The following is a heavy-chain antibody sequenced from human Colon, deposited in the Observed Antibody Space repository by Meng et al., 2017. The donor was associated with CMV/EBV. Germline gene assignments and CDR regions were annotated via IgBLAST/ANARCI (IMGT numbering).Heavy chain of an antibody. CDR1: GFTFNTST. CDR2: IKEDGTGQ. D-gene: IGHD2-21*01. J-gene: IGHJ6*02. V-gene: IGHV3-7*01. Sequence: GGSLRLSCAASGFTFNTSTLTWVRQAPGKGLEWVANIKEDGTGQWYVDSVKGRFTISRDDAKKSVYLQMNSLRAEDTAVYYCVRYANSQYGMDVWGQGTTVTVSS. CDR3: VRYANSQYGMDV.